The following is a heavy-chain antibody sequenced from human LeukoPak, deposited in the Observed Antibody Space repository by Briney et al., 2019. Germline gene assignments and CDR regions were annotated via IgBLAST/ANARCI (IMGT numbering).Heavy chain of an antibody. CDR2: IVYSGST. Sequence: SGTLSLTCTVSAGSISSYYWSWIRQPPGKGLEWIGYIVYSGSTNYNPSLKSRVTISVDTSKNQFSLKLSSVTAADTAVYYCARHGNPPVFDYWGQGTLVTVSS. CDR1: AGSISSYY. J-gene: IGHJ4*02. V-gene: IGHV4-59*08. D-gene: IGHD4-23*01. CDR3: ARHGNPPVFDY.